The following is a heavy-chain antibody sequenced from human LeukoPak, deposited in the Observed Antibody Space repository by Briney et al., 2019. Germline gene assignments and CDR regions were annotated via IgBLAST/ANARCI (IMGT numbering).Heavy chain of an antibody. CDR1: VYSFSVSA. CDR2: IRSKANSYET. J-gene: IGHJ4*02. Sequence: PGGSLRLSCGASVYSFSVSAMHWVRQASGKGLEWVGRIRSKANSYETAYAASLKGRITISRDDSKNTAYLQKNSLKTEDTAVYYCTRQNYGDYCFDYWVEGTLVTVS. D-gene: IGHD4-17*01. V-gene: IGHV3-73*01. CDR3: TRQNYGDYCFDY.